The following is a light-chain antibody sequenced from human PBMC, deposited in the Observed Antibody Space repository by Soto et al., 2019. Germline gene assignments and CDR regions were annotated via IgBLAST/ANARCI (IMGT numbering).Light chain of an antibody. Sequence: DIKMTQSPPSLSASVGDTITITCRASEDITTYVAWLQQKPGKAPRSLIHTASSLQRGVSSKFSGSGSGTHFSLTISRRQPEDFATYYCQQYKHYPLTFGGGTKVEIK. CDR2: TAS. CDR3: QQYKHYPLT. CDR1: EDITTY. J-gene: IGKJ4*01. V-gene: IGKV1-16*02.